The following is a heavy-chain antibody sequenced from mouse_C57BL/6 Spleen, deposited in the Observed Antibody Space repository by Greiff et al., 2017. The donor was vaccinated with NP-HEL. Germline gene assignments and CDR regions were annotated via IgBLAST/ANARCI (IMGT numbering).Heavy chain of an antibody. CDR3: ARHDDGNDYFDY. V-gene: IGHV5-6*01. J-gene: IGHJ2*01. D-gene: IGHD2-1*01. CDR2: ISSGGSYT. CDR1: GFTFSSYG. Sequence: EVKLQESGGDLVKPGGSLKLSCAASGFTFSSYGMSWVRQTPDKRLEWVATISSGGSYTYYPDSVKGRFTISRDNAKNTLYLQMSSLKSEDTAMDYCARHDDGNDYFDYWGQGTTLTVSS.